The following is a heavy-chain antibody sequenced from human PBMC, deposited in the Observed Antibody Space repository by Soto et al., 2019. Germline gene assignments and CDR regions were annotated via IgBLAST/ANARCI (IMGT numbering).Heavy chain of an antibody. CDR2: SYYSGST. V-gene: IGHV4-61*01. CDR1: GGSVSSGSYY. D-gene: IGHD3-10*01. CDR3: ARGMVLGVIGRGNYDY. Sequence: SETLSLTCTVSGGSVSSGSYYWSWIRQPPGEGLEWIGYSYYSGSTNYNPSLKSRVTISVDTSQNHLSLTLSSVTAADTAVYYCARGMVLGVIGRGNYDYWGQGTLVTVSS. J-gene: IGHJ4*02.